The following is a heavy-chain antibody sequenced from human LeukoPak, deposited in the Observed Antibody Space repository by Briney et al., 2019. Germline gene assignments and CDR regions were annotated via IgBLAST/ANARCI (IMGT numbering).Heavy chain of an antibody. J-gene: IGHJ5*02. CDR2: ISAHNGNT. Sequence: ASVKVSCKASGYTFTSYGISWVRQAPGQGLEWMGWISAHNGNTNYAQKLQGRVTMTTDTSTSTVYMELRSLRSDDTAVYYCARDVHTKPHWFDPWGQGTLVTVSS. CDR1: GYTFTSYG. V-gene: IGHV1-18*01. CDR3: ARDVHTKPHWFDP. D-gene: IGHD2-8*01.